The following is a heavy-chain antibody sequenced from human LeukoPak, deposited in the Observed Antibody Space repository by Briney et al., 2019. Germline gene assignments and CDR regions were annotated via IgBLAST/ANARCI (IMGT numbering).Heavy chain of an antibody. J-gene: IGHJ4*02. D-gene: IGHD2-21*01. CDR2: IYYSGST. V-gene: IGHV4-31*03. CDR3: ARGCSALAYCGGEEGY. Sequence: SETLSLTCTVSGGSISSGGYYWSWIRQHPGKGLEWIGYIYYSGSTYYNPSLKSRVTISVDTSKNQFSLKLSSVTAADTAVYYCARGCSALAYCGGEEGYWGQGTLVTVSS. CDR1: GGSISSGGYY.